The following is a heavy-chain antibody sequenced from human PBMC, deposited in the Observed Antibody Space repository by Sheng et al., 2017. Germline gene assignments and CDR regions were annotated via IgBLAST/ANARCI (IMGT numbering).Heavy chain of an antibody. CDR1: GGSISSGGYS. V-gene: IGHV4-30-4*07. J-gene: IGHJ4*02. CDR2: IYYSGST. CDR3: ARGNRGSGSYDRDYFDY. D-gene: IGHD3-10*01. Sequence: QVQLQESGPGLVKPSQTLSLTCAVSGGSISSGGYSWSWIRQPPGKGLEWIGYIYYSGSTYYNPSLKSRVTISVDTSKNQFSLKLSSVTAADTAVYYCARGNRGSGSYDRDYFDYWGQGTLVTVSS.